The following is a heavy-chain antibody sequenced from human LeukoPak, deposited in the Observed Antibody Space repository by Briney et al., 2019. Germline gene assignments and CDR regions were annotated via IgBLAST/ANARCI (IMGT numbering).Heavy chain of an antibody. J-gene: IGHJ4*02. CDR3: ARDYDSSGYYYGSGAY. V-gene: IGHV1-18*01. CDR1: GYTFTSYG. CDR2: ISAYNGNT. D-gene: IGHD3-22*01. Sequence: GASVKVSCKASGYTFTSYGISWVRQAPGQGLEWMGWISAYNGNTNYAQKLQGRVTMTTDTSTSTAYMELRSLRSDDTAVYYCARDYDSSGYYYGSGAYWGQGTLVTVSS.